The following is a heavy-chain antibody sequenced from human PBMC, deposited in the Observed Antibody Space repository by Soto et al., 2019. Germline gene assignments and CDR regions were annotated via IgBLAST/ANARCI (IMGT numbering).Heavy chain of an antibody. V-gene: IGHV3-20*03. Sequence: GGSLRLSFAASGFTFDDYGMSWVRQAPGKGLEWVSGINWNGGSTGYADSVKGRLTISRDNAKNSLYLQMNSLRAEDTALYYCARGHVVGAIPPFDYWGQGTLVTVSS. CDR3: ARGHVVGAIPPFDY. CDR2: INWNGGST. D-gene: IGHD1-26*01. J-gene: IGHJ4*02. CDR1: GFTFDDYG.